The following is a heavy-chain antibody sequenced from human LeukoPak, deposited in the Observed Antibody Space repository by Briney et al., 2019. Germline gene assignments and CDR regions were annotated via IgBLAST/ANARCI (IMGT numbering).Heavy chain of an antibody. Sequence: ASVKVSCKASGYTFTGYYMHWVRQAPGQGLEWMGWINPNSGGTNYAQKFQGRVTMTRDTSISTAYMELSRLRSDDTAVYYCARDYYYGSGSTTDHWGQGTLVTVSS. V-gene: IGHV1-2*02. CDR2: INPNSGGT. D-gene: IGHD3-10*01. CDR1: GYTFTGYY. J-gene: IGHJ5*02. CDR3: ARDYYYGSGSTTDH.